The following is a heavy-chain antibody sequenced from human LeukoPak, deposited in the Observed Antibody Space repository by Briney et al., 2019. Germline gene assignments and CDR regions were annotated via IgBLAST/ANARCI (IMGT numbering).Heavy chain of an antibody. CDR1: GSTFSTYW. CDR3: ARDPSGSSTTSFDY. J-gene: IGHJ4*02. D-gene: IGHD1/OR15-1a*01. Sequence: GGSLRLSCAASGSTFSTYWMHWVRQAPGKGLAWVSRINSDGSSTSYADSVKGRFTISRDNAKNTLYPQMNTLRVEDTAVYYCARDPSGSSTTSFDYWGQGTLVTVSS. V-gene: IGHV3-74*01. CDR2: INSDGSST.